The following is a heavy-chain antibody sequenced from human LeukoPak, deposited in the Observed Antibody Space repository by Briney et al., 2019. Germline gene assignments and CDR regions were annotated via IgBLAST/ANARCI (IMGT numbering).Heavy chain of an antibody. Sequence: GESLKISCKGSGYSFTSYWIGWVRQMPGKGLGWMGIVYPGDSDTRYSPSFQGQVTISADKSISTAYLQWSSLKASDSAIYYCARRLDYGGNSHGYWGQGTLVTVPS. CDR3: ARRLDYGGNSHGY. D-gene: IGHD4-23*01. J-gene: IGHJ4*02. CDR1: GYSFTSYW. CDR2: VYPGDSDT. V-gene: IGHV5-51*01.